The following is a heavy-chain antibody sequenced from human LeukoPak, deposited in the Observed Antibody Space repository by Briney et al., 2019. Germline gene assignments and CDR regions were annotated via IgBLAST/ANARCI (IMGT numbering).Heavy chain of an antibody. V-gene: IGHV1-46*01. CDR3: ARGYCSGGSCYSGELYYYYYMDV. D-gene: IGHD2-15*01. CDR2: INPSGGST. CDR1: GYTFASYY. Sequence: ASVKVSCKASGYTFASYYMHWVRQAPGQGLAWMGIINPSGGSTSYAQKFQGRVNMTSDMSTSTVYMELSSLRSEDTAVYYCARGYCSGGSCYSGELYYYYYMDVWGKGTTVTVSS. J-gene: IGHJ6*03.